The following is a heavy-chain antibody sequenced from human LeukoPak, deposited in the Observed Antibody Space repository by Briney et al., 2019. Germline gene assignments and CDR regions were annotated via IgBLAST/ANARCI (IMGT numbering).Heavy chain of an antibody. Sequence: PSETLSLTCTVSGGSISGSSYFWGWIRQPPGKGLEWIGYIYYSGSTYYNPSLKSRVTISVDTSKNQFSLKLSSVTAADTAVYYCARAHTTLDYFDYWGQGTLVTVSS. CDR1: GGSISGSSYF. J-gene: IGHJ4*02. CDR2: IYYSGST. V-gene: IGHV4-30-4*08. D-gene: IGHD1-14*01. CDR3: ARAHTTLDYFDY.